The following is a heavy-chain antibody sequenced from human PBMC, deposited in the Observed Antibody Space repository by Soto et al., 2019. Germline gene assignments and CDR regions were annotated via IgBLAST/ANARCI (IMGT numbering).Heavy chain of an antibody. V-gene: IGHV4-30-4*01. J-gene: IGHJ6*02. CDR1: GGSINSSDYY. CDR3: ARDYSIRVDV. D-gene: IGHD2-8*01. CDR2: IYPSGFT. Sequence: QVQLQESGPGLVKPSQTLSLTCSLSGGSINSSDYYWSWIRQPPGKGLEWIGHIYPSGFTFANPSLRSRLTISIDTSKNQFSLRLSSGTAADTAVYYCARDYSIRVDVWGQGTTVTVSS.